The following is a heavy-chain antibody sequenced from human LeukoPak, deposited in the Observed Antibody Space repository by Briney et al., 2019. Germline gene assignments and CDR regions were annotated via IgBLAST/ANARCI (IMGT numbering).Heavy chain of an antibody. CDR2: IYSGGST. J-gene: IGHJ4*02. CDR1: GVTVSNNY. CDR3: ARDYKYSSDY. Sequence: GGSLRLSCAASGVTVSNNYMSWVRQAPGKGLEWVSVIYSGGSTYYADSVKGRFTISRDNSKNTLNLQMNSLRAEDTAVYYCARDYKYSSDYWGQGTLVTVSS. D-gene: IGHD6-6*01. V-gene: IGHV3-66*01.